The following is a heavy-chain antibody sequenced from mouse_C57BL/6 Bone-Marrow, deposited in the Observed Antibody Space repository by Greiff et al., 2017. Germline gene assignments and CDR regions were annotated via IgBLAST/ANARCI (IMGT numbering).Heavy chain of an antibody. CDR2: IYPRSGNT. V-gene: IGHV1-81*01. CDR1: GYTFTSYG. J-gene: IGHJ4*01. Sequence: VQLQESGAELARPGASVKLSCKASGYTFTSYGISWVKQRTGQGLEWIGEIYPRSGNTYYNEKFKGKATLTVDKPSSTAYMQLSSLTSEDSAVYYCARDDGYYYAMDYWGQGTSVTVSS. CDR3: ARDDGYYYAMDY. D-gene: IGHD2-3*01.